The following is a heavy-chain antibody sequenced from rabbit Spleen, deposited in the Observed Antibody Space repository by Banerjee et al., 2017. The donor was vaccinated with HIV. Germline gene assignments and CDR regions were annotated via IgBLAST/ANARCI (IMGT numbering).Heavy chain of an antibody. Sequence: QQQLEESGGGLVKPGGTLTLTCKASGIDISSYYMCWVRQAPGKGLEWIACIYGGSGGSTHYASWAKGRVTISKTSSTTVTLQVTSLTAADTATYFCVREAGYGGYGDGNLWGPGPLVTVS. CDR3: VREAGYGGYGDGNL. D-gene: IGHD6-1*01. CDR1: GIDISSYY. CDR2: IYGGSGGST. V-gene: IGHV1S45*01. J-gene: IGHJ4*01.